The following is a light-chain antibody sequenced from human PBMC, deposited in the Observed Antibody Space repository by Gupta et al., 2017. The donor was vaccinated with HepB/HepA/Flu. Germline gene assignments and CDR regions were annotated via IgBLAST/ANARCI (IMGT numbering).Light chain of an antibody. CDR2: TAS. Sequence: DIQMTQSPSSLSASVGDRVTITCRASQNIHTYLNWYQQKPGKAPKLLIYTASTLQGGVPSRFSGSGSGTDYTLTISSLQPEDVATYYCQQVYITPRTFGQGTKVEMK. V-gene: IGKV1-39*01. CDR3: QQVYITPRT. CDR1: QNIHTY. J-gene: IGKJ1*01.